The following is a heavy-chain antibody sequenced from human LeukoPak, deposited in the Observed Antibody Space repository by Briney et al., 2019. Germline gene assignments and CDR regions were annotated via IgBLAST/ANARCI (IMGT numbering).Heavy chain of an antibody. CDR2: INYSGST. CDR1: GGSIRSSSYY. J-gene: IGHJ5*02. D-gene: IGHD3-3*01. CDR3: ARDGPNRTYYDFWSGPGWFDP. V-gene: IGHV4-39*07. Sequence: SETLSLTCTVSGGSIRSSSYYWGWIRQPPGKGLEWIGSINYSGSTYYNPSLKSRVTISVETSRDQFSLKLSSVTAADTAVYYCARDGPNRTYYDFWSGPGWFDPWGQGTLVTVSS.